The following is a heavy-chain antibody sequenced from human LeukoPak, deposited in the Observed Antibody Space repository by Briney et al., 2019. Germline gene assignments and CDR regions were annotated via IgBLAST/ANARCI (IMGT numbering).Heavy chain of an antibody. V-gene: IGHV3-30*03. CDR3: AREREYQLLRAFDI. CDR2: IAYDGNIK. D-gene: IGHD2-2*01. CDR1: GFTFSNYG. J-gene: IGHJ3*02. Sequence: SGGSLRLSCVASGFTFSNYGMHWVRQAPGKGLEWVAVIAYDGNIKYYADSVKGRFTISRDNAKNSLYLQMNSLRAEDTAVYYCAREREYQLLRAFDIWGQGTMVTVSS.